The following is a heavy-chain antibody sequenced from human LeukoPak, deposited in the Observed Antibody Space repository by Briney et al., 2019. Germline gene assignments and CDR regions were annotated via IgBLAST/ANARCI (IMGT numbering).Heavy chain of an antibody. V-gene: IGHV3-23*01. CDR1: GFTFSRYA. Sequence: GGSLRLSCAASGFTFSRYAMSWVRQAPGKGLEWVSAISGSGGTTKYADSVKGRFTISRDNSRNTLYLQMNSLRAEDTAVYYCAVEQGDSAYDCVFTYHFDYWGQGTLVTVSS. D-gene: IGHD5-12*01. J-gene: IGHJ4*02. CDR2: ISGSGGTT. CDR3: AVEQGDSAYDCVFTYHFDY.